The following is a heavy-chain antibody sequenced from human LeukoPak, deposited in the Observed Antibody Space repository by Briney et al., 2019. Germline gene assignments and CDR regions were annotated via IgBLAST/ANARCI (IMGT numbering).Heavy chain of an antibody. CDR2: IYNSGST. Sequence: PSETLSLTCTVSGVSISSYHWTWIRQPPGEGLEWIGHIYNSGSTNYNPSLRGRVTISLDTSKNQVSLKLSSVAAADTAMYYCARKDGDGWGQGTLVTVSS. J-gene: IGHJ4*02. V-gene: IGHV4-59*01. CDR3: ARKDGDG. D-gene: IGHD5-24*01. CDR1: GVSISSYH.